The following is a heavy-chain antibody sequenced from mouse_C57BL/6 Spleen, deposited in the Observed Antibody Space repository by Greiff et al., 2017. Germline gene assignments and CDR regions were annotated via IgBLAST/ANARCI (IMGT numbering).Heavy chain of an antibody. CDR3: ARGSYYEWSWYFDV. Sequence: QVQLQQSVAELMKPGASVKLSCTATGYTFTGSWIEWVKQRPGHGLEWIGEILPGSGSTNYNEKFKGKATFTADTSSNTAYMHLSSLTTEDSAIYYCARGSYYEWSWYFDVWGTGTTVTVSS. D-gene: IGHD2-10*01. V-gene: IGHV1-9*01. CDR1: GYTFTGSW. CDR2: ILPGSGST. J-gene: IGHJ1*03.